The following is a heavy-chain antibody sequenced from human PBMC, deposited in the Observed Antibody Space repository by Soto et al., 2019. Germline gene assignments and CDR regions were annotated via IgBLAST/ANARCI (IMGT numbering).Heavy chain of an antibody. CDR1: GYTFTSYG. V-gene: IGHV1-18*01. J-gene: IGHJ4*02. CDR3: ARARREYSGYDLPYY. Sequence: QVQLVQSGAEVKMPGASVKVSCKASGYTFTSYGISWVRQAPGQGLEWMGWISAYNGNTNYAQKLQARVTMTTDTSTSTAYMELRSLRSDDTAVYYCARARREYSGYDLPYYWGQGTLVTVSS. D-gene: IGHD5-12*01. CDR2: ISAYNGNT.